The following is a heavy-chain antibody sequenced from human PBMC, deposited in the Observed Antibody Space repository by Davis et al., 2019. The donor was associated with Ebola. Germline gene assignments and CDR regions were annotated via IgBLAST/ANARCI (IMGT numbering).Heavy chain of an antibody. CDR2: INSDGSST. D-gene: IGHD2-15*01. CDR3: ARGGYCSGGSCSPLEAYYYDGMDG. J-gene: IGHJ6*02. V-gene: IGHV3-74*01. CDR1: GFTFSSYG. Sequence: GESLKISCAASGFTFSSYGMSWVRQAPGKGLVWVSRINSDGSSTSYADSVKGRFTISRDNAKNTLYLQMNSLRAEDTAVYYCARGGYCSGGSCSPLEAYYYDGMDGWGQGTTVTVSS.